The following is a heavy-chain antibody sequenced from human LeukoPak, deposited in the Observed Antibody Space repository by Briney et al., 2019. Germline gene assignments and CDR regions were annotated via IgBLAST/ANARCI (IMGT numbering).Heavy chain of an antibody. D-gene: IGHD3-10*01. CDR2: IYHSGST. CDR1: GGSISSSNW. V-gene: IGHV4-4*02. Sequence: SETLSLTCAVSGGSISSSNWWSWVRQPPGKGLEWIGEIYHSGSTNYNPSLKSRVTISVDKSKNQFSLNLSSVTAADTAVYYCATRYGSGSYYNGPIDYWGQGTLVTVSS. J-gene: IGHJ4*02. CDR3: ATRYGSGSYYNGPIDY.